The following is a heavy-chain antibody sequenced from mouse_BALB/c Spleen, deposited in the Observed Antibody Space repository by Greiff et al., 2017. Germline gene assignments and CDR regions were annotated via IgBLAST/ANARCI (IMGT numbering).Heavy chain of an antibody. D-gene: IGHD2-10*01. CDR2: IWGDGST. V-gene: IGHV2-6-7*01. Sequence: QVQLKQSGPGLVAPSQSLSITCTVSGFSLTGYGVNWVRQPPGKGLEWLGMIWGDGSTDYNSALKSRLSISKDNSKSQVFLKMNSLQTDDTARYYCARDRTYYGNYEAMDYWGQGTSVTVSS. CDR3: ARDRTYYGNYEAMDY. CDR1: GFSLTGYG. J-gene: IGHJ4*01.